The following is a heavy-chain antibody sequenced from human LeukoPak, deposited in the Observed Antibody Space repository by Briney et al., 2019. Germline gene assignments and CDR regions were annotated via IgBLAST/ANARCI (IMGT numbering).Heavy chain of an antibody. V-gene: IGHV3-23*01. CDR2: ISGSGGST. CDR3: AKRETGYSYGKAYWYFDL. Sequence: GGSLLLSCAASGFTFSSYAMSWVRQAPGKGLEWVSAISGSGGSTYYADSVKGRFTISRDNSKNTLYLQMNSLRAEDTAVYYCAKRETGYSYGKAYWYFDLWGRGTLVTVSS. D-gene: IGHD5-18*01. CDR1: GFTFSSYA. J-gene: IGHJ2*01.